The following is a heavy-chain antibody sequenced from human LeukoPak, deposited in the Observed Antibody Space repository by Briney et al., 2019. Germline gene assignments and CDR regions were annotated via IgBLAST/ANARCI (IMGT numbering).Heavy chain of an antibody. CDR3: AKGGHYSPFDY. CDR2: ISGRGDET. D-gene: IGHD6-13*01. V-gene: IGHV3-23*01. CDR1: VFTFANYA. Sequence: PGGSLRLSCAASVFTFANYAMSWVCQAPGKGPEWVSTISGRGDETFYPDSVKGRFTISRDNSWGTVYLQMNTLRAEDTAVYYCAKGGHYSPFDYWGQGTLVTVSS. J-gene: IGHJ4*02.